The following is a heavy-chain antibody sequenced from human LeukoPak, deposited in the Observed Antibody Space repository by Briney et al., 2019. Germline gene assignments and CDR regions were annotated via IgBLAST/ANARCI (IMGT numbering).Heavy chain of an antibody. V-gene: IGHV3-23*01. CDR2: ITDNGINT. CDR3: AKGLRGNYDH. D-gene: IGHD1-26*01. CDR1: GFTFTNYA. Sequence: GGSLRLSCAASGFTFTNYAMAWVRQAPEKGLEWVSSITDNGINTYYADSVKGRFTISRDNSKNTLYLQMNSLIAEDTAVYYCAKGLRGNYDHWGQGTLVTVSS. J-gene: IGHJ5*02.